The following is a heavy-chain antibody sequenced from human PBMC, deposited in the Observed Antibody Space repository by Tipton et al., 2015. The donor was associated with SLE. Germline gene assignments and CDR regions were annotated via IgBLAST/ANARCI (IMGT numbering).Heavy chain of an antibody. V-gene: IGHV4-30-2*01. CDR2: IYHTGST. D-gene: IGHD3-3*01. J-gene: IGHJ4*02. CDR3: ARSHMEWSHVFEY. CDR1: GGSVSSRTYS. Sequence: TLSLTCEVSGGSVSSRTYSWGWIRQPPGKGLEWIGYIYHTGSTYYNPSLKSRVTISVHKSKNHFSLKLASVTAADTAVYYCARSHMEWSHVFEYWGQGTLVTVAS.